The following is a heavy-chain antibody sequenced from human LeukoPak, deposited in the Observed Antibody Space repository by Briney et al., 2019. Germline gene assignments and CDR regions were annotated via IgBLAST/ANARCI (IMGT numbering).Heavy chain of an antibody. CDR1: AGSISSYY. Sequence: SETLSLTCTVYAGSISSYYWSWIRQPPGKGLEWIGYIYYSGSTNYNPSLKSRVTISVDTSKNQFSLKLSSVTAADTAVYYCARGSSGWDNWGQGTLVTVSS. D-gene: IGHD6-19*01. CDR2: IYYSGST. V-gene: IGHV4-59*01. CDR3: ARGSSGWDN. J-gene: IGHJ4*02.